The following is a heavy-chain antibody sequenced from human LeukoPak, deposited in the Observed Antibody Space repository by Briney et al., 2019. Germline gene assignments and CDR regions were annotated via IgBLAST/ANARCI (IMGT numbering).Heavy chain of an antibody. J-gene: IGHJ3*02. D-gene: IGHD3-22*01. Sequence: PGRSLRLSCAASGFTFSSYGMHWVRQAPGKGLEWVAVISYDGSNKYYADSVKGRFTISRDNSKNTLYLQMNSLRAEDTAVYYCATDYYDSSGIPGDAFDIWGQGTMVTVSS. CDR2: ISYDGSNK. CDR1: GFTFSSYG. V-gene: IGHV3-30*03. CDR3: ATDYYDSSGIPGDAFDI.